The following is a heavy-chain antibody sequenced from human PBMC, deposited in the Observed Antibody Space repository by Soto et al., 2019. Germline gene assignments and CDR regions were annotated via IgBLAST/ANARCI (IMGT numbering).Heavy chain of an antibody. CDR1: GDSINNGGHY. D-gene: IGHD1-26*01. CDR3: ARSAVGATKSGFDS. Sequence: QVQLQESGPGLVKPSQTLSLTCNVCGDSINNGGHYWSWIRQPPGKGLEWIGFIYYSGTTYYNPSLKSRVTISVHTSKIQFSLKLNSVTAADTAVYYCARSAVGATKSGFDSWGQGTLVTVSS. V-gene: IGHV4-31*03. J-gene: IGHJ4*02. CDR2: IYYSGTT.